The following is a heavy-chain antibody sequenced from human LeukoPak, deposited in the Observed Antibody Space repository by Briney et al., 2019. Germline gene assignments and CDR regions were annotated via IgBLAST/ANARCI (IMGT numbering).Heavy chain of an antibody. V-gene: IGHV1-2*02. CDR2: INPNTGGT. J-gene: IGHJ5*02. CDR1: GYTFTGYY. D-gene: IGHD3-10*01. Sequence: ASVKVSCKASGYTFTGYYMHWVRQAPGQGLEWMGWINPNTGGTNYAQKLQGRVTMTTDTSTSTAYMELRSLRSDDTAVYYCARVRSGSSNWFDPWGQGTLVTVSS. CDR3: ARVRSGSSNWFDP.